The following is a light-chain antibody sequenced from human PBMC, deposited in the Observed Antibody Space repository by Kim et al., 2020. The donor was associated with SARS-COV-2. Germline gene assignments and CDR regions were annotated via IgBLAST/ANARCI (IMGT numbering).Light chain of an antibody. CDR3: NSRDSSGNHV. CDR2: GKN. CDR1: SLRSYY. V-gene: IGLV3-19*01. J-gene: IGLJ1*01. Sequence: SSELTQDPAVSVALGQTVRITCQGDSLRSYYANWYQQKPGQAPVLVIYGKNNRPSGIPDRFSGSSSGNTASLTITGAQAEDEADYYCNSRDSSGNHVFGT.